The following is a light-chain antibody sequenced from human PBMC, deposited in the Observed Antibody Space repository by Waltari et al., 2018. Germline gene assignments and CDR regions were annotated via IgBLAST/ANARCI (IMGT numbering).Light chain of an antibody. CDR1: QDISHY. J-gene: IGKJ4*01. V-gene: IGKV1-33*01. CDR3: QQYDNLPLT. Sequence: DIQMTQSPSSLSASVGDRVPITCQASQDISHYLNWYQQKTGKAPKLLIYDASNLETGVPSRFSGSGSGTDFTFTISSLQPEDIATYYCQQYDNLPLTFGGGTKVEIK. CDR2: DAS.